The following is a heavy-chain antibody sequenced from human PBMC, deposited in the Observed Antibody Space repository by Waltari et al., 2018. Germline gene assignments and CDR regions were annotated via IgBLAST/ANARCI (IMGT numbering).Heavy chain of an antibody. CDR3: ARHWKKSGYRFDP. CDR1: Y. Sequence: YGGWFRQAPVKGLEGIVVFDYRGRTYCNPTLKRRVTIAGYTSKNQFSLKLCSVTAADTAVYYCARHWKKSGYRFDPWGQGTLVTVSS. D-gene: IGHD5-12*01. CDR2: FDYRGRT. J-gene: IGHJ5*01. V-gene: IGHV4-39*01.